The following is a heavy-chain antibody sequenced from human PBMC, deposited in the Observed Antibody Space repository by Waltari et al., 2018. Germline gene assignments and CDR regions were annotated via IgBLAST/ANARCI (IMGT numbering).Heavy chain of an antibody. J-gene: IGHJ4*02. CDR3: AKVTLSVAGSFDS. Sequence: EVHLLESGGGVVQPGGSLRLSCVASGFTFSTSAMAWVRQAPGKGLECVSAITGSGFISSYADSVKGRFSISRDNSRNTLYLQINSLRAEDTAVYYCAKVTLSVAGSFDSWGQGTLVTVSS. D-gene: IGHD6-19*01. CDR2: ITGSGFIS. CDR1: GFTFSTSA. V-gene: IGHV3-23*01.